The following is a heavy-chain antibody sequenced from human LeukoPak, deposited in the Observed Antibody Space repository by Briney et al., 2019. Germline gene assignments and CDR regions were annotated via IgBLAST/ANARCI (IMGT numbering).Heavy chain of an antibody. D-gene: IGHD2-21*02. V-gene: IGHV3-74*01. CDR2: IKRDGGST. CDR3: SRDSLSSCGGDCYSGLDV. Sequence: GGSLRLSCAASGFTFSNYWMHWVRQAPGEALMWVSRIKRDGGSTTYADSVKGRFTISRDNAKNTLYLQMNSLRAEDTAVYYCSRDSLSSCGGDCYSGLDVWGQGTTVTVSS. CDR1: GFTFSNYW. J-gene: IGHJ6*02.